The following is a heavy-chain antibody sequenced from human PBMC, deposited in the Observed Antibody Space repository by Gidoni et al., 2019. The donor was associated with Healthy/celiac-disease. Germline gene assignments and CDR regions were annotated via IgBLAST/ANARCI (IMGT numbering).Heavy chain of an antibody. Sequence: EVQLLESGGGLVQPGGSLRLSCAASGFTFSSYAMSWVRQAPGKGLEWVSAIRGSGGSTYYADSVKGRFTISRDNSKNTLYLQMNSLRAEDTAVYYCAKDESGFSSGWYDYWGQGTLVTVSS. CDR1: GFTFSSYA. D-gene: IGHD6-19*01. CDR3: AKDESGFSSGWYDY. CDR2: IRGSGGST. V-gene: IGHV3-23*01. J-gene: IGHJ4*02.